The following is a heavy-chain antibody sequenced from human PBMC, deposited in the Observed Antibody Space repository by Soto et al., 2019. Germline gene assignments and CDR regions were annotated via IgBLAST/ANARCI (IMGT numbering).Heavy chain of an antibody. CDR2: ISSSSSTI. V-gene: IGHV3-48*01. Sequence: EVQLVESGGGLVQPGGSLRLSCAASGFTFSSYSMNWVRQAPGKGLEWVSYISSSSSTIYYADSVKGRFTISRDNAKNSLYRQRNSLRAEDTAVYYCAGDRPGYSYGLDYWGQGTLVTVSS. CDR3: AGDRPGYSYGLDY. J-gene: IGHJ4*02. CDR1: GFTFSSYS. D-gene: IGHD5-18*01.